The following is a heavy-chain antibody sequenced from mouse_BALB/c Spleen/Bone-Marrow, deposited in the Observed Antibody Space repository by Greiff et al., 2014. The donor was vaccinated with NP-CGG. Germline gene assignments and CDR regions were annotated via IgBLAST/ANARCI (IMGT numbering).Heavy chain of an antibody. CDR2: IDPANGKT. Sequence: VQLQQSGAELVKPGASVKLSCTASGFNIKDTYMHWVKQRPEQGLEWIGRIDPANGKTKYDPKFQGKATITADTSSNTAYLQLSSLTSEDTAVYYCARYYYGSSYAMDYWGQGTSVTVSS. CDR3: ARYYYGSSYAMDY. J-gene: IGHJ4*01. D-gene: IGHD1-1*01. CDR1: GFNIKDTY. V-gene: IGHV14-3*02.